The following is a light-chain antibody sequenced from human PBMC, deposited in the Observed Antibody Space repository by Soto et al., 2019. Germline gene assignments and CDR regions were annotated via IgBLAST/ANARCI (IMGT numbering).Light chain of an antibody. CDR1: QSVSSY. CDR3: QQRSNWPPIT. CDR2: DAS. J-gene: IGKJ5*01. V-gene: IGKV3-11*01. Sequence: EIVLTQSPVTLSLSPGARAPLSCRASQSVSSYLAWYQQKPGQAPRLLIYDASNRATGIPARFSGSGSGTDFTLTIDNLEPEDFAVYYCQQRSNWPPITFGQGTRLEI.